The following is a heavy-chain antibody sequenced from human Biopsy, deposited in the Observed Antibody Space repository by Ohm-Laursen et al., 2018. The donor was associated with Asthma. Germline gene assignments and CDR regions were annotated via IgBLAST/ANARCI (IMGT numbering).Heavy chain of an antibody. D-gene: IGHD1-26*01. CDR1: GGSISSGGYS. CDR2: ISWNSGSI. Sequence: LSLTCAVSGGSISSGGYSWSWVRQAPGKGLEWVSGISWNSGSIGYADSVKGRFTISRDNAKNSLYLQMNSLRAEDTALYYCAKGEWELLEANFDYWGQGTLVTVSS. V-gene: IGHV3-9*01. CDR3: AKGEWELLEANFDY. J-gene: IGHJ4*02.